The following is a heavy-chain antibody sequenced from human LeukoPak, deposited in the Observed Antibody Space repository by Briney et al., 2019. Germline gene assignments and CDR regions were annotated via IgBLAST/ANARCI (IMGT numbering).Heavy chain of an antibody. D-gene: IGHD1-1*01. CDR2: LYTNGTV. Sequence: SETLSLTCSVSGASISRYYWTWIRQPVGKGLEWFGRLYTNGTVNYNPSLRSRVTMSRDTSRNQFSLQLNSVTPEDTAVYYCANSRLERLLYWFDPWGQGTLVTVSS. CDR3: ANSRLERLLYWFDP. CDR1: GASISRYY. V-gene: IGHV4-4*07. J-gene: IGHJ5*02.